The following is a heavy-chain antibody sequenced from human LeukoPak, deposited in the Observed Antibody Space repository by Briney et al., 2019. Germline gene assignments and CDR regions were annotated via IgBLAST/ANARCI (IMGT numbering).Heavy chain of an antibody. CDR1: GFTFSTYW. CDR3: ARAASNIVVAGDWYFDL. Sequence: GGSLRLSCAASGFTFSTYWMHWVRQAPGKGLVWVSRINSDGSSTSYADSVKGRFTISRDNAKNTLYLQMNSLRAEDAAVYYCARAASNIVVAGDWYFDLWGRGTLVTVSS. J-gene: IGHJ2*01. V-gene: IGHV3-74*01. CDR2: INSDGSST. D-gene: IGHD6-19*01.